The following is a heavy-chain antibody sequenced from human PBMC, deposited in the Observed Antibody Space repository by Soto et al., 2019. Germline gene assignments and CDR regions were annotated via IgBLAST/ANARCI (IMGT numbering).Heavy chain of an antibody. D-gene: IGHD3-22*01. J-gene: IGHJ4*02. CDR1: GFTFSSYG. CDR3: AKSPITMIVVMGYFDY. V-gene: IGHV3-30*18. CDR2: ISYDGSNK. Sequence: QVQLVESGGGVVQPGRSLRLSCAASGFTFSSYGMHWVRQAPGKGLEWVAVISYDGSNKYYADSVKGRFTISRDNSKNTLYLQMNSLRAEDTAVYYCAKSPITMIVVMGYFDYWGQGTLVTVSS.